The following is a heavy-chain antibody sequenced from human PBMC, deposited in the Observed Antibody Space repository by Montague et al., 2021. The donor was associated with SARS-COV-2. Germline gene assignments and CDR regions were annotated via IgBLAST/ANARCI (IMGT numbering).Heavy chain of an antibody. CDR2: ISSSGSTI. Sequence: SLRLSCAASGFTFNSYSMNWVRQAPGKGLEWVSYISSSGSTIYYADSVKGRFTISRDNAKNSLYLQMNSLRAEDTAVYYCARGGSYYDFWSGYYNYYYGMDVWGQGTTVTVSS. D-gene: IGHD3-3*01. CDR1: GFTFNSYS. V-gene: IGHV3-48*04. CDR3: ARGGSYYDFWSGYYNYYYGMDV. J-gene: IGHJ6*02.